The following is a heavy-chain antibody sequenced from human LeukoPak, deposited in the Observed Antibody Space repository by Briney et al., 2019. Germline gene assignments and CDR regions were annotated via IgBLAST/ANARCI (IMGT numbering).Heavy chain of an antibody. CDR1: GYTFTGYY. J-gene: IGHJ6*02. CDR2: INPNSGGT. D-gene: IGHD3-3*01. Sequence: ASVKVSCKASGYTFTGYYMHWVRQAPGQGLEWMGWINPNSGGTNYAQKFQGRVTMTRDTSISTAYMELSRLRSDDTAVYYCARVCLEWLSGGNYYYGMDVWGQGTTVTVSS. CDR3: ARVCLEWLSGGNYYYGMDV. V-gene: IGHV1-2*02.